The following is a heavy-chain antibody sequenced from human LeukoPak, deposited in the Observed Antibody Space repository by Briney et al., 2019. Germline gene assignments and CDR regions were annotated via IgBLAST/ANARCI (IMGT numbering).Heavy chain of an antibody. J-gene: IGHJ4*02. CDR3: AKSADEFGDYEEVGSLDY. CDR1: VFTFRRFG. V-gene: IGHV3-30*18. D-gene: IGHD4-17*01. Sequence: GRSLRLSCAASVFTFRRFGMHWVRQAPGKGLEWVAVLSYDGSDKYYGGSVKGRFIISRDNSKNTLYLQMNSLRAEDTAIYFCAKSADEFGDYEEVGSLDYWGQGTLVTVSS. CDR2: LSYDGSDK.